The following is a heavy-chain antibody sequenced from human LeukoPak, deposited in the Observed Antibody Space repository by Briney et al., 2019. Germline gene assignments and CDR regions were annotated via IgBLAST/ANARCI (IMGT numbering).Heavy chain of an antibody. Sequence: ASVKVSCKASGYTFTSYGISWVRQAPGQGLEWMGWISAYNGNTNHAQKLQGRVTMTTDTSTSTAYMELRSLRSDDTAVYYCARDYSAAGLIGPRGYYYYMDVWGKGTTVTVSS. CDR2: ISAYNGNT. D-gene: IGHD6-19*01. CDR1: GYTFTSYG. V-gene: IGHV1-18*01. J-gene: IGHJ6*03. CDR3: ARDYSAAGLIGPRGYYYYMDV.